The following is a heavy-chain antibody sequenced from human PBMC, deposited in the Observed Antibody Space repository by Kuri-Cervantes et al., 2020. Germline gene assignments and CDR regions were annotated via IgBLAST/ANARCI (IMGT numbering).Heavy chain of an antibody. CDR3: ARDNLLPWLPLAY. Sequence: GSLRLSCAVYGGSFSGYSWSWICQPPGKGLEWIGETNHSGSTNYNPSLKSRVTISGSTSSNQFSLRLTSVTAADTAVYYCARDNLLPWLPLAYWGQGTLVTVSS. J-gene: IGHJ4*02. CDR1: GGSFSGYS. CDR2: TNHSGST. D-gene: IGHD5-24*01. V-gene: IGHV4-34*01.